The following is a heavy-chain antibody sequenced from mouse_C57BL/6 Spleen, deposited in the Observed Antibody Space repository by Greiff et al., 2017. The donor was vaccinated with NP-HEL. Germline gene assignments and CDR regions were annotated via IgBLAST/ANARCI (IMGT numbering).Heavy chain of an antibody. CDR2: ISYDGSN. Sequence: EVKLLESGPGLVKPSQSLSLTCSVTGYSITSGYYWNWIRQFPGNKLEWMGYISYDGSNNYNPSLKNRISITRDTSKNQFFLKLNSVTTEDTATYYCASNYYGSSYAFAYWGQGTLVTVSA. D-gene: IGHD1-1*01. CDR1: GYSITSGYY. J-gene: IGHJ3*01. CDR3: ASNYYGSSYAFAY. V-gene: IGHV3-6*01.